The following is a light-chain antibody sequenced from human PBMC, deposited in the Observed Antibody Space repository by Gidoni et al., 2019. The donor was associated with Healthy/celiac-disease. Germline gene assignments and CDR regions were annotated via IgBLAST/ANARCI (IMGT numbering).Light chain of an antibody. CDR1: SSDVGSSDL. Sequence: QSALTQPASVSGSPGQSITISCTGTSSDVGSSDLVPWYQECPGKAPKLIIYEGSKRPSGVSNRFSASKSGNTASLTISGLQAEDEADYYCCSYAGSSTSWVFGGGAKLTVL. V-gene: IGLV2-23*01. CDR3: CSYAGSSTSWV. CDR2: EGS. J-gene: IGLJ3*02.